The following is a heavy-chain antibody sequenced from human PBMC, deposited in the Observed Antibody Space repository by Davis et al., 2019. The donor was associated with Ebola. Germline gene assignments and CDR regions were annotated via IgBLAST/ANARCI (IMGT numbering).Heavy chain of an antibody. Sequence: PGGSLRLSCAGSGSSFSSYGMHWVRQAPGKGLEWVSAISGSGGSTYYADSVKGRFTISRDNSKNTLYLQMNSLRAEDTAVYYCAKDTYDYYFDYWGQGTLVTVSS. D-gene: IGHD5-12*01. J-gene: IGHJ4*02. CDR3: AKDTYDYYFDY. CDR1: GSSFSSYG. V-gene: IGHV3-23*01. CDR2: ISGSGGST.